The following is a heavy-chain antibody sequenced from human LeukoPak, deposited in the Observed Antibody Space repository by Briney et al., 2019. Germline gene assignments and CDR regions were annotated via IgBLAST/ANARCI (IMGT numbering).Heavy chain of an antibody. D-gene: IGHD6-19*01. CDR1: GFTFSTYW. Sequence: PGGSLRLSCAGSGFTFSTYWMTWVRQAPGKGLEWVANIKEDGTEKYYVDSVKGRFTISRDNAKNSLYLQMNSLRAEDTAVYYCALSSGWYGGLDPWGQGTLVTVSS. CDR3: ALSSGWYGGLDP. V-gene: IGHV3-7*02. J-gene: IGHJ5*02. CDR2: IKEDGTEK.